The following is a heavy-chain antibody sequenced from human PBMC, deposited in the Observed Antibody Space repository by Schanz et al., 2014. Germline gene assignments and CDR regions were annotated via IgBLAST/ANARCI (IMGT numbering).Heavy chain of an antibody. Sequence: QVQLVQSGAAVKKPGSSVNVSCEASGGTFGRYTISWLRQALGQGREWMGRNIHVLGVTNYAQKFQGRLTITVDQSKATAFMELSSLTSEDTALYYCARVRVEMATIRDAFDLWGQGTMVTVS. CDR2: NIHVLGVT. V-gene: IGHV1-69*02. CDR1: GGTFGRYT. D-gene: IGHD5-12*01. J-gene: IGHJ3*01. CDR3: ARVRVEMATIRDAFDL.